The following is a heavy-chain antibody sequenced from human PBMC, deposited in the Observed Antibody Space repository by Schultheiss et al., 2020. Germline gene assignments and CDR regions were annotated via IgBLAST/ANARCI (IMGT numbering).Heavy chain of an antibody. CDR1: GGSFSGYY. CDR2: IYSSGST. D-gene: IGHD6-19*01. Sequence: SETLSLTCAVYGGSFSGYYWSWIRQPPGKGLEWIGYIYSSGSTDYNPSLKSRLTISVDTSKNQFSLKLSSVTAADTAVYYCAREEEERGWYKTAALDYWGQGTLVTVSS. CDR3: AREEEERGWYKTAALDY. V-gene: IGHV4-59*01. J-gene: IGHJ4*02.